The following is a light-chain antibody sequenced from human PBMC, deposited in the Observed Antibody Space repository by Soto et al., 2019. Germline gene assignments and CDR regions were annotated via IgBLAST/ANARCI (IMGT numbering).Light chain of an antibody. Sequence: DIQMTQSPSSLSASVGDRVTITCRASQSIRSYLNWYQQKPGKAPKLLIYAASSLQSGVPSRFSGSGSGTYFTLTISRLHPEDFATYYCQQSYSNPQWTFGQGTKVEIK. CDR1: QSIRSY. J-gene: IGKJ1*01. CDR3: QQSYSNPQWT. V-gene: IGKV1-39*01. CDR2: AAS.